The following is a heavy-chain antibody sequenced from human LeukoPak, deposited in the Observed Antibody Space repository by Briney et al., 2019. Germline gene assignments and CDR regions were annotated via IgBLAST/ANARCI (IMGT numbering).Heavy chain of an antibody. CDR2: ISAYNGNT. D-gene: IGHD3-22*01. Sequence: GASVKVSCKASGYTFTSYGISWVRQAPGQGLEWMGWISAYNGNTNYAQKLQGRVTMTTDTSTSTAYMELRSLRSDDTAVYYCARRPNAPRYDSSGYPDYWGQGTLVTVSS. J-gene: IGHJ4*02. CDR3: ARRPNAPRYDSSGYPDY. V-gene: IGHV1-18*01. CDR1: GYTFTSYG.